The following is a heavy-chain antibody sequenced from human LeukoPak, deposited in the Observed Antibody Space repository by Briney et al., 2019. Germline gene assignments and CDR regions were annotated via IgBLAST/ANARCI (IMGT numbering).Heavy chain of an antibody. D-gene: IGHD3-16*01. J-gene: IGHJ6*03. CDR2: IYYSGST. CDR1: GGSISSYY. CDR3: ARVTLGNYYYYYYYMDV. V-gene: IGHV4-59*01. Sequence: SETLSLTCTVSGGSISSYYWSWLRQPPGKGLEWIGYIYYSGSTNYNPSLKSRVTISVDTSKNQFSLKLSSVTAADTAVYYCARVTLGNYYYYYYYMDVWGKGTTVTVSS.